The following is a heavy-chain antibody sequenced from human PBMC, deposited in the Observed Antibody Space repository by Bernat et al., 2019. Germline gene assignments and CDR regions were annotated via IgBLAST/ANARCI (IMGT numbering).Heavy chain of an antibody. CDR2: INSDGSST. V-gene: IGHV3-74*01. CDR3: ARDYEAGALDP. CDR1: GFTFSSYS. D-gene: IGHD3-16*01. J-gene: IGHJ5*02. Sequence: EVQLVESGGGVVQPGGSLRLSCAASGFTFSSYSMHWVRQAPGKGLVWVSRINSDGSSTCYADSVKGRFTISRDNAKNTLYLQMNSLRAEDTAVYYCARDYEAGALDPWGQGTLVTVSS.